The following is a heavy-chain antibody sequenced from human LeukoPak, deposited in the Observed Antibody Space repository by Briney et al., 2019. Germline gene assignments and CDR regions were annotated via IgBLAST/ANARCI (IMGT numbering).Heavy chain of an antibody. V-gene: IGHV1-18*01. CDR2: ISAYNGNT. D-gene: IGHD2-2*01. J-gene: IGHJ4*02. CDR1: GHTFTSYG. CDR3: ARVDGVEYCSSTSCYFVYYFDY. Sequence: ASVKVSCKASGHTFTSYGISWVRHAPGQGLEWMGWISAYNGNTNYAQKLQGRVTMTTDTSTSTAYMELRSLRSDDTAVYYCARVDGVEYCSSTSCYFVYYFDYWGQGTLVTVSS.